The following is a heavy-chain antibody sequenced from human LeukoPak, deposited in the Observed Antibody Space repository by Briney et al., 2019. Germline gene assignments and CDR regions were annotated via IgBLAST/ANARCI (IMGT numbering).Heavy chain of an antibody. CDR1: GGSFSGYY. J-gene: IGHJ4*02. CDR3: ARLDPYSSSSNPDY. Sequence: SETLSLTCAVYGGSFSGYYWSWIRQPPGKGLEWIGEINHSGSTNYNPSLKSRVTISVDTSKNQFSLKLSSVTAADTAVYYCARLDPYSSSSNPDYWGQGTLVTVSS. D-gene: IGHD6-6*01. CDR2: INHSGST. V-gene: IGHV4-34*01.